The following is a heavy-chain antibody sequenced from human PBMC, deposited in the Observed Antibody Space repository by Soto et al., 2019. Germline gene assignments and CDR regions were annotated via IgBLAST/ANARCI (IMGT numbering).Heavy chain of an antibody. CDR1: GDSISNSRW. D-gene: IGHD6-19*01. V-gene: IGHV4-4*02. CDR2: IFHSGDT. CDR3: AYSTGWYRHDV. J-gene: IGHJ3*01. Sequence: QVQLQESGPGLVKPSGTLSLTCAVSGDSISNSRWWTWVRQPPGKGREWIGDIFHSGDTNYNPSLKXXVFISVDKSQNQFALKVSSVTAADTAVYYCAYSTGWYRHDVWGQGTVVTVSS.